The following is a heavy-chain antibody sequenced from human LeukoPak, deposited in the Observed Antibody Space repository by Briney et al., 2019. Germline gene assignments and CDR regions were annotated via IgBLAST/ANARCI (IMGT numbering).Heavy chain of an antibody. CDR1: GFSLNTNAVV. V-gene: IGHV2-5*01. CDR2: IYGNDDK. Sequence: ESGPTLVNPTQTLTLTCTFSGFSLNTNAVVVGWVRQPPGQALEWLTFIYGNDDKRYSPSLQSRLTITKDTSKNQVVLIMTDMDYVDTATYYCVHRTSVTSVDHWGQGTLVTVSS. J-gene: IGHJ4*02. D-gene: IGHD4-17*01. CDR3: VHRTSVTSVDH.